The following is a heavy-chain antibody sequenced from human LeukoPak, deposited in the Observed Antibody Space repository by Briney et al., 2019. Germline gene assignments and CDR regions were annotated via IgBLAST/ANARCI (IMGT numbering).Heavy chain of an antibody. CDR1: GYTFTSYY. CDR2: INPSGGST. Sequence: GASVKVSCKASGYTFTSYYMHWVRQAPGQGLEWMGIINPSGGSTSYAQKFQGRVTMTRDTSTSTLYMELSSPRSEGTAVYYCARDRSSTVGSMDVWGKGTTVTVSS. D-gene: IGHD2-2*01. CDR3: ARDRSSTVGSMDV. V-gene: IGHV1-46*01. J-gene: IGHJ6*04.